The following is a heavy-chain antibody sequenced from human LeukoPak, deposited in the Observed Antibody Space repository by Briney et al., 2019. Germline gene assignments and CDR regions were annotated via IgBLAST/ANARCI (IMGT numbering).Heavy chain of an antibody. Sequence: ASVKVSCKASGYTFTAYAMIWVRQAPGQGLEWMGWINTNTGNPTYAQGLTGRFAFSLDTSVSTAYLQISSLKAEDTAVYYCAREVRAFDYWGQGTLVTVSS. J-gene: IGHJ4*02. V-gene: IGHV7-4-1*02. D-gene: IGHD4-11*01. CDR1: GYTFTAYA. CDR3: AREVRAFDY. CDR2: INTNTGNP.